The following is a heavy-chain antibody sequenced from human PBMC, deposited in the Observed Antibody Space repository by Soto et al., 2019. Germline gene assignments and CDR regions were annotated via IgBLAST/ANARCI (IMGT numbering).Heavy chain of an antibody. V-gene: IGHV1-46*01. Sequence: ASVKVSCKASGYTFINYYIHWVRQAPGQGLEWMAIINPMGGSTNYTQEFQGRVTLTSDTSTSTVYMELSSLRFEDTALFYCARDLAAGDLWGQGTLVTVSS. D-gene: IGHD6-13*01. J-gene: IGHJ5*02. CDR3: ARDLAAGDL. CDR1: GYTFINYY. CDR2: INPMGGST.